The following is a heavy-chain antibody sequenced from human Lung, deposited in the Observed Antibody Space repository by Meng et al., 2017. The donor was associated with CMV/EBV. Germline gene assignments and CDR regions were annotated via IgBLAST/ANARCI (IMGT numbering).Heavy chain of an antibody. J-gene: IGHJ4*02. D-gene: IGHD6-13*01. Sequence: SETXSLXCTVSGGSISSSSYYWGWIRQPPGKGLEWIGNIYSSGTTYYNPSLKSRVTISVDTSKNQISLRLTSVTAADTAVYYCSRLWGSSRSPLSDYWGQRTLVTVSS. CDR3: SRLWGSSRSPLSDY. CDR2: IYSSGTT. CDR1: GGSISSSSYY. V-gene: IGHV4-39*01.